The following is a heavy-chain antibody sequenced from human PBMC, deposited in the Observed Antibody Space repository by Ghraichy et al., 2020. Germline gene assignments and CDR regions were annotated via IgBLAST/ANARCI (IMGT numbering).Heavy chain of an antibody. CDR3: ARKSVLYYDIRSWFDP. CDR2: INHSGST. Sequence: SETLSLTCAVYGGSFSGYYWSWIRQPPGKGLEWIGEINHSGSTNYNPSLKSRVTISVDTSKNQFSLKLSSVTAADTAVYYCARKSVLYYDIRSWFDPWGQGTLATVSS. CDR1: GGSFSGYY. J-gene: IGHJ5*02. D-gene: IGHD3-22*01. V-gene: IGHV4-34*01.